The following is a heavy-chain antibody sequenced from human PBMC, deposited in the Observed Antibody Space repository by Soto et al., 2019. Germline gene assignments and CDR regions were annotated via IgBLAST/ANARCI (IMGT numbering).Heavy chain of an antibody. J-gene: IGHJ4*02. CDR3: AKDLYKQELHEGTFDY. Sequence: GGSLRLSCAASGFTFSSHAMSWVRQAPGKGLEWVSAISGSGGSTYYADSVKGRFTISRDNSKNTLYLQMNSLRAEDTAVYYCAKDLYKQELHEGTFDYWGQGTLVTVSS. D-gene: IGHD1-26*01. V-gene: IGHV3-23*01. CDR1: GFTFSSHA. CDR2: ISGSGGST.